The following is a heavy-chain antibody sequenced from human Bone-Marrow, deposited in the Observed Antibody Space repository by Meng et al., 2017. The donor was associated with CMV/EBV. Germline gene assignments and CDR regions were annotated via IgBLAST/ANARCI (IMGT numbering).Heavy chain of an antibody. D-gene: IGHD2-15*01. Sequence: GESLKISCAASGFTFSDYYMSWIRLAPGKGLEWVSYISRSGTTIYYADSVKGRFTISRDNSKNSLYLQMNSLRAEDTALYYCARGDCTGYSCYMDVWGQGTSVTVSS. CDR3: ARGDCTGYSCYMDV. J-gene: IGHJ6*02. CDR2: ISRSGTTI. CDR1: GFTFSDYY. V-gene: IGHV3-11*04.